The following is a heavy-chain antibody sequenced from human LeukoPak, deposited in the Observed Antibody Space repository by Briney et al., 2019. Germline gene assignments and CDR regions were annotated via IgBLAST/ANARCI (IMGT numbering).Heavy chain of an antibody. CDR3: AREGSSTSRDAFDI. D-gene: IGHD2-2*01. CDR2: IYTSGST. V-gene: IGHV4-61*02. CDR1: GRSISSGSYY. J-gene: IGHJ3*02. Sequence: SETLSLTCTVSGRSISSGSYYWSWIRQPAGKGLEWIGRIYTSGSTNYNPSLKSRVTISVDTSKNQFSLKLSSVTAADTAVYYCAREGSSTSRDAFDIWGQGTMVTVSS.